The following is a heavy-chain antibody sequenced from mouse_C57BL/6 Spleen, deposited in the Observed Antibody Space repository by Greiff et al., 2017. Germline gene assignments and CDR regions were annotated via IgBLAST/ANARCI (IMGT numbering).Heavy chain of an antibody. CDR1: GYTFISYW. D-gene: IGHD2-4*01. V-gene: IGHV1-72*01. CDR3: ASSYYEYDGGNAMGY. Sequence: QVQLQQPGAELVKPGASVKLSCKASGYTFISYWMHWVKQRPGRGLEWIGRIDPNSGGTKYNEKFKSKATLTVDTPSSTAYMQLSSLTSEDSAVYYCASSYYEYDGGNAMGYWGQGTSVTVSS. J-gene: IGHJ4*01. CDR2: IDPNSGGT.